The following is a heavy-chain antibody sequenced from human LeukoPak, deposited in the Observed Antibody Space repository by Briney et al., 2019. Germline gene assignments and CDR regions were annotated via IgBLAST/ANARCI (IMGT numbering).Heavy chain of an antibody. CDR2: INPNSGGT. Sequence: ASVKVSCMASGYTFTGYYMHWVRQAPGQGLEWMGWINPNSGGTNYAQKFQGRVTMTRDTSISTAYMELSRLRSDDTAVYYCARDRGSQLWLRPVYYFDYWGQGTLVTVSS. J-gene: IGHJ4*02. D-gene: IGHD5-18*01. V-gene: IGHV1-2*02. CDR1: GYTFTGYY. CDR3: ARDRGSQLWLRPVYYFDY.